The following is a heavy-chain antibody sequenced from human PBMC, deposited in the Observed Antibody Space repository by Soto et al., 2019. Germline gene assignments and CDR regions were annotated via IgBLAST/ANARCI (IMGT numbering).Heavy chain of an antibody. J-gene: IGHJ6*02. CDR3: TKNTVGYGPYAMDV. CDR1: GFTFGNYA. CDR2: IRSQTYGGAT. D-gene: IGHD5-12*01. V-gene: IGHV3-49*04. Sequence: EVQLVESGGGLVKPGRSLRLSCTASGFTFGNYAMSWVRQAPGKGLEWVGFIRSQTYGGATQNAASVKGRFTISRDDSKSIAYLQMNSLKIEDTAVYYCTKNTVGYGPYAMDVWGQGTTVTVS.